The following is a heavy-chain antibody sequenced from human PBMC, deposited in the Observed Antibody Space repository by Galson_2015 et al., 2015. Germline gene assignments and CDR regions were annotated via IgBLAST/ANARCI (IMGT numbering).Heavy chain of an antibody. J-gene: IGHJ6*02. D-gene: IGHD3-10*01. CDR1: GGSIRNYY. CDR3: ASAFGSGSYVTGGMDV. CDR2: IYYSGST. V-gene: IGHV4-59*01. Sequence: ETLSRTCTVSGGSIRNYYWSWIRQPPGKGLERIGNIYYSGSTNYTPSLKSRVTISVDTSKNQFSLKLSSVTAADTAVYYCASAFGSGSYVTGGMDVWGQGTPVTVSS.